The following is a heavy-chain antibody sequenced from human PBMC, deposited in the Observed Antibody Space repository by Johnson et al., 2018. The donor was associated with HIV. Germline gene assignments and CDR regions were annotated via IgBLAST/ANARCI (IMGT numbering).Heavy chain of an antibody. CDR2: INWNGGST. CDR3: ARDGYSSSSFGAFDI. D-gene: IGHD6-6*01. CDR1: GFSISSNY. V-gene: IGHV3-20*04. J-gene: IGHJ3*02. Sequence: VQLVESGGGLVQPGGSLRLSCKASGFSISSNYMSWVRQPPGKGLEWVSGINWNGGSTGYADSVKGRFTISRDNAKNSLFLQMNNLRAEDTAVYYCARDGYSSSSFGAFDIWGQGTMVTVSS.